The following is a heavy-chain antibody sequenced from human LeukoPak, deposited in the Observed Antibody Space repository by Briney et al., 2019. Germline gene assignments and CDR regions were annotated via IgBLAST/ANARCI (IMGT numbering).Heavy chain of an antibody. CDR3: AKDACSSTSCYFL. J-gene: IGHJ4*02. D-gene: IGHD2-2*01. CDR1: GFTFSNYW. V-gene: IGHV3-7*03. Sequence: GGSLRLSCAASGFTFSNYWMNWVRQAPGKGLEWVANIKQDGGEKSYVDSVKGRFTISRDNARNSLHLQMNSLRAEDTAVYYCAKDACSSTSCYFLWGQGTLVTVSS. CDR2: IKQDGGEK.